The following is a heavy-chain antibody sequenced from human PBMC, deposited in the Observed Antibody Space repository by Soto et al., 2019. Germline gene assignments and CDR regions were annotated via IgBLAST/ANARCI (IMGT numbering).Heavy chain of an antibody. CDR3: ARAGELANWNYGYFDY. CDR2: ISYDGSNK. CDR1: GFTFSSYA. J-gene: IGHJ4*02. V-gene: IGHV3-30-3*01. D-gene: IGHD1-7*01. Sequence: PGGSLRLSCAASGFTFSSYAMHWVRQAPGKGLEWVAVISYDGSNKYYADSVKGRFTISRDNSKNTLYLQMNSLRAEDTAVYYCARAGELANWNYGYFDYWGQGTLVTVSS.